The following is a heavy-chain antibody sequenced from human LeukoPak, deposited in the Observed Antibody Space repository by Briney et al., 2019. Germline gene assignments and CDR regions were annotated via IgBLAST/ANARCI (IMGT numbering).Heavy chain of an antibody. D-gene: IGHD2-15*01. CDR2: INRDGSST. V-gene: IGHV3-74*01. J-gene: IGHJ3*01. CDR3: ASFGDCSGGSCSAFDV. Sequence: GGSLRLSCAASGFTFRSYRMHWARQAPGKGLVWVSRINRDGSSTNYSDSVKGRFTISRDNSKKTLYLQMNSLRAEDTAVYYCASFGDCSGGSCSAFDVWGQGTMVTVSS. CDR1: GFTFRSYR.